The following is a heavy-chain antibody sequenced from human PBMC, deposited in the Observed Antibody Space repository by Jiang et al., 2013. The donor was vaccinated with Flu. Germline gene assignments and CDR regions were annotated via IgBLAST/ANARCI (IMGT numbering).Heavy chain of an antibody. CDR3: ARDKMMYYFDSSGPYYFDH. V-gene: IGHV4-38-2*02. J-gene: IGHJ4*02. CDR2: IYHSGMT. Sequence: LVKPSETLSLTCAVSGYTINSGYYWGWIRQSPGKGLEWIGSIYHSGMTYYNPSLKSRVTMSVDTSKNQFSLKLSSVTAADTAVYYCARDKMMYYFDSSGPYYFDHWGQGILVTVSS. CDR1: GYTINSGYY. D-gene: IGHD3-22*01.